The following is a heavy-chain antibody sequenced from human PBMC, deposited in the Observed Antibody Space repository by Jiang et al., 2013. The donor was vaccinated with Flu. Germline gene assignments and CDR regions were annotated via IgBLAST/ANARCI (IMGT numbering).Heavy chain of an antibody. D-gene: IGHD2-15*01. CDR1: GVSISSDNW. CDR3: ARRTIMVVAATRGDFDY. V-gene: IGHV4-4*02. J-gene: IGHJ4*02. CDR2: IHHSGST. Sequence: LLKPSETLSLTCAVSGVSISSDNWWSWVRQSPGKGLEWIGEIHHSGSTTYTPSLKSRATISIDESKNQFSLRLSSMTAADTAVYYCARRTIMVVAATRGDFDYWAQGTLVTVSS.